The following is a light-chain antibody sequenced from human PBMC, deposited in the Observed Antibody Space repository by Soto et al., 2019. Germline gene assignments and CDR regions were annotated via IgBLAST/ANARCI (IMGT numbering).Light chain of an antibody. V-gene: IGLV1-40*01. CDR2: GNS. CDR1: SSNIGAGYD. Sequence: QSVLTQPPSVSGAPGQRVTISCTGSSSNIGAGYDVHWYQQLPGTAPKLLIYGNSNRPSGVPDRFSGSKSGTSASLAITGLQAEDEAAYYCQSYDSNLSGFYVFGTGTKLTVL. CDR3: QSYDSNLSGFYV. J-gene: IGLJ1*01.